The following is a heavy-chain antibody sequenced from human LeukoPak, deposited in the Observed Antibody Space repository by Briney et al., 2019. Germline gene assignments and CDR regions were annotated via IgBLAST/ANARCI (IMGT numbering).Heavy chain of an antibody. J-gene: IGHJ4*02. Sequence: AGRSLRLSCAASGFTFDDYAMHWVRQTPGKGLEWVSGISWNSGNIGHADSVKGRFTISRDSAKSSLYLQMNSLRPEDTALYYCAKAMSYSSSTVADHWGLGTLVTVSS. CDR3: AKAMSYSSSTVADH. D-gene: IGHD6-6*01. CDR1: GFTFDDYA. V-gene: IGHV3-9*01. CDR2: ISWNSGNI.